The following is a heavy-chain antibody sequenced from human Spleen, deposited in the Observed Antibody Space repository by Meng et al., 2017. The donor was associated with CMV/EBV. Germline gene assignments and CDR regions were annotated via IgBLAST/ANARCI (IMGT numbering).Heavy chain of an antibody. CDR1: GFTFSSYA. V-gene: IGHV3-30-3*01. CDR2: ISYDGSNK. CDR3: VRGGYSYEVYFDY. J-gene: IGHJ4*02. Sequence: GESLKISCAASGFTFSSYAMHWVRQAPGKGLEWVAVISYDGSNKYYADSVKGRFTISRDNSKKTLYLQMNSLRAEDTAVYYCVRGGYSYEVYFDYWGQGTLVTVSS. D-gene: IGHD5-18*01.